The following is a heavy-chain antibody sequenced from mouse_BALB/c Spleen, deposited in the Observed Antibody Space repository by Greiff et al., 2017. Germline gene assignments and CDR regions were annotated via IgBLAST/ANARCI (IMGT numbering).Heavy chain of an antibody. J-gene: IGHJ4*01. Sequence: EVQGVESGGGLVKPGGSLKLSCAASGFTFSSYTMSWVRQTPEKRLEWVATISSGGSYTYYPDSVKGRFTISRDNAKNTLYLQMSSLKSEDTAMYNCPKEGGKDGNMALDYWVKETPVTVS. D-gene: IGHD1-1*01. CDR3: PKEGGKDGNMALDY. CDR1: GFTFSSYT. CDR2: ISSGGSYT. V-gene: IGHV5-6-4*01.